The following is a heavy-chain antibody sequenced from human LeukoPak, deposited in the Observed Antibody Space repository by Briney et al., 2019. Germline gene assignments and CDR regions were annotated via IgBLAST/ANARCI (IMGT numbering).Heavy chain of an antibody. D-gene: IGHD4-17*01. Sequence: SGTLSLTCAVSGGSISSSNWWSWVRQPPGKGLEWIGEIYHSGSTNYNPSLKSRVTISVDTSKNQFSLKLSSVTAADTAVYYCARRPYGRYWYFDLWGRGTLVTVSS. V-gene: IGHV4-4*02. J-gene: IGHJ2*01. CDR1: GGSISSSNW. CDR3: ARRPYGRYWYFDL. CDR2: IYHSGST.